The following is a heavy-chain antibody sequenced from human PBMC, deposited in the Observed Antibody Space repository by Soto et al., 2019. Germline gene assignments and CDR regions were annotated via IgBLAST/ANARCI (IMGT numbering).Heavy chain of an antibody. CDR1: GGSMSNHY. V-gene: IGHV4-59*11. D-gene: IGHD2-15*01. Sequence: SETLSLTCTVSGGSMSNHYWSWIRQPPGKGLEWIGYIYYSGNPNYNASLKSRLTISVDTSKSQFSLELTSVTPADTAVYYCARGGWSMYVWGQGTTVTVSS. CDR2: IYYSGNP. CDR3: ARGGWSMYV. J-gene: IGHJ6*02.